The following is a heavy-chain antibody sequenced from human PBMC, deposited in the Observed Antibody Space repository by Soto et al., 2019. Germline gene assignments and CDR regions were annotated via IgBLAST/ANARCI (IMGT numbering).Heavy chain of an antibody. V-gene: IGHV3-30*18. CDR3: AKVAYCSGGSCYSPDY. Sequence: PGGSLRLSCAAPGFTFSSYGMHWVRQAPGKGLEWVAVISYDGSNKYYADSVKGRFTISRDNSKNTLYLQMNSLRAEDTAVYYCAKVAYCSGGSCYSPDYWGQGTLVTVSS. J-gene: IGHJ4*02. CDR2: ISYDGSNK. D-gene: IGHD2-15*01. CDR1: GFTFSSYG.